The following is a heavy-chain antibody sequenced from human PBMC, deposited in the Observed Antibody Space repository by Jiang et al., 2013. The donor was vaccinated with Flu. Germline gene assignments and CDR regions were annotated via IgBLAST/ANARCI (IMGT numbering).Heavy chain of an antibody. J-gene: IGHJ5*02. Sequence: VQLVESGGGVVQPGRSLRLSCAASGFTFSSYGMHWVRQAPGKGLEWVAVIWYDGSNKYYADSVKGRFTISRDNSKNTLYLQMNSLRAEDTAVYYCARDVELGLFWFDPWGQGTLVTV. D-gene: IGHD3-16*01. CDR1: GFTFSSYG. CDR2: IWYDGSNK. CDR3: ARDVELGLFWFDP. V-gene: IGHV3-33*01.